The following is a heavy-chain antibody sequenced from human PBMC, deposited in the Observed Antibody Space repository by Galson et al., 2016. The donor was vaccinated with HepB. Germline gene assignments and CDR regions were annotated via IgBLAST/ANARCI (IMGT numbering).Heavy chain of an antibody. CDR2: ISDYNDNT. J-gene: IGHJ4*02. V-gene: IGHV1-18*01. CDR3: ARVWMRGGGVIGLSDF. D-gene: IGHD3-16*02. Sequence: SVKVSCKASGYSFADYGISWVRQAPGQGLEWMGWISDYNDNTNYAQRLQGRVTMTTDTSTSTAYMELRSLRSDDTAVYYCARVWMRGGGVIGLSDFWGQGSLVTVSS. CDR1: GYSFADYG.